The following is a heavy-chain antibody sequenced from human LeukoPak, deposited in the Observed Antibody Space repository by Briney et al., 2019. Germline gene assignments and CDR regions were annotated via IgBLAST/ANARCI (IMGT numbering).Heavy chain of an antibody. CDR3: ARARRYSSSSDYYYYMDV. J-gene: IGHJ6*03. Sequence: ASVKVSCKASGYTFTSYDINWVRQATGQGLEWMGWMNPNGGNTSYAQKFQGRVTMTRNTSISTAYMELSSLRSEDTAVYYCARARRYSSSSDYYYYMDVWGKGTTVTVSS. CDR1: GYTFTSYD. CDR2: MNPNGGNT. V-gene: IGHV1-8*01. D-gene: IGHD6-6*01.